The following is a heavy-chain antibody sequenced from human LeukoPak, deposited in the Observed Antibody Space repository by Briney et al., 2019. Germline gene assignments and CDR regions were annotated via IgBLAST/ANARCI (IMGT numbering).Heavy chain of an antibody. CDR1: RFTFSNYW. Sequence: GGSLRLSCGASRFTFSNYWMSWVRQAPGKGLEWVANIKEDGSEKDYVDSVKGRFTISRDNAKNSLYLQMGSLRADDTAVYYCARYSGSYYYPPAWDLWGQGTLVTVSS. V-gene: IGHV3-7*03. J-gene: IGHJ4*02. CDR2: IKEDGSEK. D-gene: IGHD1-26*01. CDR3: ARYSGSYYYPPAWDL.